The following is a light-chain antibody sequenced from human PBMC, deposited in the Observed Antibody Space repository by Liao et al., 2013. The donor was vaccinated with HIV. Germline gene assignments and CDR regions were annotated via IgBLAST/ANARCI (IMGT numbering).Light chain of an antibody. CDR2: QDT. J-gene: IGLJ1*01. Sequence: SYELTQPPSVSVSPGQTATITCSGDKLGDKYASWYQQRPGQSPLLVIYQDTKRPSGISDRFSGSNSGNTATLTISGTQALDEADYYCQAWDSSTNYVFAPGTQVTVL. CDR3: QAWDSSTNYV. CDR1: KLGDKY. V-gene: IGLV3-1*01.